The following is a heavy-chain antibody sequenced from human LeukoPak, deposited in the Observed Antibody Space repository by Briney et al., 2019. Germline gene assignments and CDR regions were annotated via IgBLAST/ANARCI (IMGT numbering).Heavy chain of an antibody. D-gene: IGHD4-17*01. J-gene: IGHJ4*02. V-gene: IGHV1-2*02. Sequence: ASVKVSCKASGYTFTDYYMRWVRQAPGQGLEWMGWINPNSGGTNYAQKFQGRVTMTRDTSISTAYMELSRLKAADTAVHHCAVYGVPADYWGQGTLVTVTS. CDR3: AVYGVPADY. CDR2: INPNSGGT. CDR1: GYTFTDYY.